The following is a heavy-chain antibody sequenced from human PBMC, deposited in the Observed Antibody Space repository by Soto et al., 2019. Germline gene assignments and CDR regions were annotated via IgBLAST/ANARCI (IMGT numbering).Heavy chain of an antibody. CDR3: ARYSSNWFQTEGMDV. CDR1: GDSISSYY. D-gene: IGHD6-13*01. V-gene: IGHV4-4*07. Sequence: SETLSLTCTVSGDSISSYYWNWIRQPAGKGLEWIGRIDASGNSNYNPSLKSRVTMSVDTSKNQFSLKVTSVTAADTAVYYCARYSSNWFQTEGMDVWGQGTTVTVSS. CDR2: IDASGNS. J-gene: IGHJ6*02.